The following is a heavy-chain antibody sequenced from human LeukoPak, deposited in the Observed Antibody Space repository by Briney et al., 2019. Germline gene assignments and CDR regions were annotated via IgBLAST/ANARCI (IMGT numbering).Heavy chain of an antibody. D-gene: IGHD4-23*01. CDR1: GGSVSSGSYY. J-gene: IGHJ4*02. Sequence: SETLPLTCTVSGGSVSSGSYYWSWIRQPPGKGLEWIGYIYYSGSTNYNPSLKSRITISVDTSKNQFSLKLSSVTAADTAVYYCANSANYGGNSGYFDYWGQGTLVTVSS. CDR3: ANSANYGGNSGYFDY. V-gene: IGHV4-61*01. CDR2: IYYSGST.